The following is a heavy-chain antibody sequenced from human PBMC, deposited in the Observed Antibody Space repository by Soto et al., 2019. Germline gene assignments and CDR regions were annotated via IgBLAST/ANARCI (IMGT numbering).Heavy chain of an antibody. J-gene: IGHJ4*02. CDR2: IYYSGRT. Sequence: ASETLSLTCTVSGSSVSSGDYYWSWIRQPPGKGLEWIGYIYYSGRTNYNPSLKSRVSISVDTSKNHFSLQLRSVTAADTAVYYCARVGGDDFGDSGGFDYWGQGTLVTVSS. V-gene: IGHV4-61*03. D-gene: IGHD4-17*01. CDR1: GSSVSSGDYY. CDR3: ARVGGDDFGDSGGFDY.